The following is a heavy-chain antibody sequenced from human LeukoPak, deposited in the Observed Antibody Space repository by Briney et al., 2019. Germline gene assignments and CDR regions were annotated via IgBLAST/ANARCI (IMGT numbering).Heavy chain of an antibody. V-gene: IGHV5-10-1*01. Sequence: GESLRISCKGSGYSFTSYWISWVRQMPGKGLEWMGRIDPSDSYTNYSPSLQGHVTISADKSTSTAYLQWSSLKASDTAMYYCASYSGYDYRGYWFDPWGQGTLVTVSS. CDR2: IDPSDSYT. CDR3: ASYSGYDYRGYWFDP. D-gene: IGHD5-12*01. CDR1: GYSFTSYW. J-gene: IGHJ5*02.